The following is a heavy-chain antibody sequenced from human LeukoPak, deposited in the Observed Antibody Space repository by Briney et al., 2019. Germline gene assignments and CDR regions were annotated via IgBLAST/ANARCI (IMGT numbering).Heavy chain of an antibody. CDR3: AATIYYYDSSGYYPPGY. D-gene: IGHD3-22*01. Sequence: KPSETLSLTCTVSGGSISSYYWSWIRQPPGKGLEWIGYIFYSGSTNYNPSPKSRVTISVDTSKNQFSLKLSSVTAADTAVYYCAATIYYYDSSGYYPPGYWGQGTLVTVSS. J-gene: IGHJ4*02. CDR1: GGSISSYY. V-gene: IGHV4-59*01. CDR2: IFYSGST.